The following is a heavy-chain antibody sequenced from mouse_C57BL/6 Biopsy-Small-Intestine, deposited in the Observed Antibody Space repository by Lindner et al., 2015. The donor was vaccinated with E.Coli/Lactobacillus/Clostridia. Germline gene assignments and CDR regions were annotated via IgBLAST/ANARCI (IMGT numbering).Heavy chain of an antibody. J-gene: IGHJ3*01. CDR1: AYIFTSFW. V-gene: IGHV1-64*01. Sequence: VQLQESGAELVKPGASVKLSCKASAYIFTSFWMHWVKQRPGQGLEWIGMIHPNSGTLNYNEKLKSKATPTVDISSSTAYMQLSSLTSEDSAVYYCAYGRGAWLAYWGQGTLVTVST. CDR2: IHPNSGTL. CDR3: AYGRGAWLAY. D-gene: IGHD1-1*01.